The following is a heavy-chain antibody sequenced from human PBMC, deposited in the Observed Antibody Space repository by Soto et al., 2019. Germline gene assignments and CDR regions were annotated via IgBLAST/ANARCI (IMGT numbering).Heavy chain of an antibody. CDR2: IIPILGIA. CDR3: ARTHPDCSSTSCPSGWFDP. J-gene: IGHJ5*02. V-gene: IGHV1-69*02. CDR1: GGTFSSYT. D-gene: IGHD2-2*01. Sequence: GASVKVSFTASGGTFSSYTISWVRQAPGQGLEWMGRIIPILGIANYAQKFQGRVTITADKSTSTAYMELSSLRSEDTAVYYCARTHPDCSSTSCPSGWFDPWGQGTLVTVSS.